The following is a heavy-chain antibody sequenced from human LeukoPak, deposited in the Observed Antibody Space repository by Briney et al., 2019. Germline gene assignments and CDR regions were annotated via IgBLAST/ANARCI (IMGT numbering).Heavy chain of an antibody. CDR3: ARDLNGFDY. Sequence: GGSLRLSCVASGFTFNSYAMTWVRQAPGKGLEWVSGILQSGDTTYYADSVKGRFTISRDNAKNSLYLQMNSLRAEDTAVYYCARDLNGFDYWGQGTLVTVSS. D-gene: IGHD3-9*01. CDR1: GFTFNSYA. V-gene: IGHV3-23*01. CDR2: ILQSGDTT. J-gene: IGHJ4*02.